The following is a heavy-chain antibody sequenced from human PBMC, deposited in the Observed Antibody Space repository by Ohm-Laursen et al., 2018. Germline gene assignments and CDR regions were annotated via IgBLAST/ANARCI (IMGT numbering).Heavy chain of an antibody. CDR2: IYTSGST. V-gene: IGHV4-4*07. J-gene: IGHJ4*01. CDR1: GGSTRSYY. D-gene: IGHD3-9*01. CDR3: VGTGLLNGYDY. Sequence: GTLSLTCTVSGGSTRSYYWSWIRQPAGKGLEWIGHIYTSGSTNYNPSLKSRVTMSVDTSKNQFSLKLSSVTAADTAMYYCVGTGLLNGYDYWGHGTLVTVS.